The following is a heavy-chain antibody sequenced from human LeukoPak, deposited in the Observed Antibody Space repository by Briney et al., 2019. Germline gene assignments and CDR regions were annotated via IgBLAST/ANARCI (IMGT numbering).Heavy chain of an antibody. D-gene: IGHD6-13*01. CDR3: ARDHIAAAGSDY. CDR2: IIPILGIA. V-gene: IGHV1-69*04. J-gene: IGHJ4*02. Sequence: SVKVSCKASGGTFSSYAISWVRQAPGQGLEWMGRIIPILGIANYAQKFQGRVTITADKSTSTAYMELSSLRSEDTAVYYCARDHIAAAGSDYWGQGTLVTVSS. CDR1: GGTFSSYA.